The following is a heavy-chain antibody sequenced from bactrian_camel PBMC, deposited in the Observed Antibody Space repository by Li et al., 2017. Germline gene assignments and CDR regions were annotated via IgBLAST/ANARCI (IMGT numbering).Heavy chain of an antibody. Sequence: VQLVESGGGSVEAGGSLKLSCLVSGYISSTACVGWFRQAPGKEREGVAAIYSSGGRTSYADSVKGRFTISQDNAKNTLYLDILDLKPEDTGTYYCTASHDYCYSRAPLLARHYTYWGQGTQVTVS. D-gene: IGHD3*01. V-gene: IGHV3S54*01. J-gene: IGHJ4*01. CDR2: IYSSGGRT. CDR3: TASHDYCYSRAPLLARHYTY. CDR1: GYISSTAC.